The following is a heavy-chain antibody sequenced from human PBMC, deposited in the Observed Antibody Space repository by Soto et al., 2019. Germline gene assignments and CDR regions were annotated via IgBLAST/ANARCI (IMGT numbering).Heavy chain of an antibody. CDR3: ARDRSYTTDY. V-gene: IGHV3-74*01. D-gene: IGHD1-26*01. J-gene: IGHJ4*02. CDR2: INSDGSTT. Sequence: GGSLRLSCAASGFTFSNSWMHWVRQAPGKGLVWVSYINSDGSTTTYADSVKGRFTISRDDAKNTVYLQITSLTAEDTAVYYCARDRSYTTDYWGQGTLVTVSS. CDR1: GFTFSNSW.